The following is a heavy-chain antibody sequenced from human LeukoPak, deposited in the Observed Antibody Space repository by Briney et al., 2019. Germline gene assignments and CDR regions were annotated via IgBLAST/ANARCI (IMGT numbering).Heavy chain of an antibody. CDR1: GYTFTSYG. D-gene: IGHD3-16*01. V-gene: IGHV1-18*01. J-gene: IGHJ4*02. CDR3: ARVSPRDVWGNPYYIDY. Sequence: GASVKVSCKAPGYTFTSYGISWVRQAPGQGLEWMGWISAYNGNTNYAQKLQGRVTMTTDTSTSTAYMELRSLRSDDTAVYYCARVSPRDVWGNPYYIDYWGQGTLVTVSS. CDR2: ISAYNGNT.